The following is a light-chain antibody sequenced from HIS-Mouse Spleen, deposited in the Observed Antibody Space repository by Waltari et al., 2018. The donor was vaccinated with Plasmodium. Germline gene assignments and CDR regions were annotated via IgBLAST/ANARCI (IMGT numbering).Light chain of an antibody. V-gene: IGLV3-1*01. CDR1: QSGDKY. J-gene: IGLJ2*01. Sequence: SYELTQPPSVSVSPGQTASITCSCDQSGDKYACWYQQKPGQSPVLVIYQDSKRPSGIPERFSGSNSGNTATLTISGTQAMDEADYYCQAWDSSTVVFGGGTKLTVL. CDR3: QAWDSSTVV. CDR2: QDS.